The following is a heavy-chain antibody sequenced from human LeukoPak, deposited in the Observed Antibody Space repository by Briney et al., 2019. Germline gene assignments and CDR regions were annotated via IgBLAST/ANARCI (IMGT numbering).Heavy chain of an antibody. CDR1: GGSISSGSYY. Sequence: SETLSLTCTVSGGSISSGSYYWSWIRQPAGKGLEWIGRIYTSGSTNYNPSLKSRVTISVDTSKNQFSLKLSSVTAADTAVYYCARESTAMVPTVPDYWGQGTLVTVSS. V-gene: IGHV4-61*02. J-gene: IGHJ4*02. CDR2: IYTSGST. D-gene: IGHD5-18*01. CDR3: ARESTAMVPTVPDY.